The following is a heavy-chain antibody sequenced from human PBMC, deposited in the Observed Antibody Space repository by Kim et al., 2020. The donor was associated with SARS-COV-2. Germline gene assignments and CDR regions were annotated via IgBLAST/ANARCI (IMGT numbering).Heavy chain of an antibody. CDR1: GFTVTNTW. J-gene: IGHJ4*02. D-gene: IGHD2-2*01. Sequence: GGSLRLSCAVSGFTVTNTWMSWVRQPPGKGLEWVGRLTSKASGGTADYAAPVKGRFTISRDDSKNLFFLEMSSLKTEDTALYSCAGGGSNFGYWGQGTLVTVSS. V-gene: IGHV3-15*01. CDR3: AGGGSNFGY. CDR2: LTSKASGGTA.